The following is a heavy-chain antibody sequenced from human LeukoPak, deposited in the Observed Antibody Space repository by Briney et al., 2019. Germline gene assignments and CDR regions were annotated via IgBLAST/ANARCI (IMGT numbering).Heavy chain of an antibody. D-gene: IGHD2-2*01. J-gene: IGHJ6*02. CDR2: INHSGST. CDR3: ARGPCTSCYYYYYYGMDV. CDR1: GGSFSGYY. Sequence: SETLPLTCAVYGGSFSGYYWSWIRQPPGKGLEWIGEINHSGSTNYNPSLKSRVTISVDTSKNQFSLKLSSVTAADTAVYYCARGPCTSCYYYYYYGMDVWGQGTTVTVSS. V-gene: IGHV4-34*01.